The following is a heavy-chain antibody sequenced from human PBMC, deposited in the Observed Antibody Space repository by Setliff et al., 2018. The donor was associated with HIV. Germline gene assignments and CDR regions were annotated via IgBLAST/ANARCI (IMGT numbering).Heavy chain of an antibody. D-gene: IGHD1-1*01. Sequence: RASVKVSCKASGYTFTGYYMHWVRQAPGQGLEWMGRINANRGGTSYAQKFQGRVTMTRDTSISTGYMELSRLTSDDTAVYYCARQLSNSFDYWGQGTLVTVSS. CDR2: INANRGGT. CDR3: ARQLSNSFDY. CDR1: GYTFTGYY. V-gene: IGHV1-2*06. J-gene: IGHJ4*02.